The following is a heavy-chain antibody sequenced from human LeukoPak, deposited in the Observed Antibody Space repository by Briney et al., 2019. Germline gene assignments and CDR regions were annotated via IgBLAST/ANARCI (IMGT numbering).Heavy chain of an antibody. CDR3: ARGGYYDSKVGY. V-gene: IGHV3-20*04. Sequence: GGSLRLSCAASGFTFDDYGMSWVRLAPGKGLEWVSGINWNGGSTGYADSVKGRFTISRDNAKNSLYLQMNSLRAEDTALYYCARGGYYDSKVGYWGQGTLVTVSS. CDR2: INWNGGST. D-gene: IGHD3-22*01. J-gene: IGHJ4*02. CDR1: GFTFDDYG.